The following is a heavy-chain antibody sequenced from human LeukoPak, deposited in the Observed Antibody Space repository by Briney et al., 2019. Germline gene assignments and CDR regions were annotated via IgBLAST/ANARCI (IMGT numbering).Heavy chain of an antibody. V-gene: IGHV3-20*04. CDR3: ARDRYYYDSSGYSY. CDR2: INWNGGST. J-gene: IGHJ4*02. D-gene: IGHD3-22*01. Sequence: PGGSLRLSCAASGFTFSSYEMNWVRQAPGKGLEWVSGINWNGGSTGYADSVKGRFTICRDNAKNSLYLQMNSLRAEDTALYYCARDRYYYDSSGYSYWGQGTLVTVSS. CDR1: GFTFSSYE.